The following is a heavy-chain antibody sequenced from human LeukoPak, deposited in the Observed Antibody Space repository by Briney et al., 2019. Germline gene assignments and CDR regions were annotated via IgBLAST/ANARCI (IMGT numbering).Heavy chain of an antibody. Sequence: GGSLRLSCAASGFTFDDYAMHWVRQAPGKGLEWVSGISWNSGSIGYADSVKGRFTISRDNAKNSLYLQMNSLRAEDTALYYCAKDRGGTVTYGMDVRGQGTTVTVSS. CDR1: GFTFDDYA. D-gene: IGHD4-17*01. CDR2: ISWNSGSI. CDR3: AKDRGGTVTYGMDV. V-gene: IGHV3-9*01. J-gene: IGHJ6*02.